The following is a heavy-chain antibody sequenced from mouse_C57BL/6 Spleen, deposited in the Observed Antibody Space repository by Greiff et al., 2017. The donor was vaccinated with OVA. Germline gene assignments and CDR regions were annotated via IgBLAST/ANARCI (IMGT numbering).Heavy chain of an antibody. Sequence: VQLQQSGPELVKPGASVKISCKASGYAFSSSWMNWVKQRPGKGLEWIGRIYPGDGDTNYNGKFKGKATLTADKSSSTAYMQLSSLTSEDSAVYFCATLCDGYYFFAYWGQGTLVTVSA. D-gene: IGHD2-3*01. V-gene: IGHV1-82*01. CDR2: IYPGDGDT. J-gene: IGHJ3*01. CDR3: ATLCDGYYFFAY. CDR1: GYAFSSSW.